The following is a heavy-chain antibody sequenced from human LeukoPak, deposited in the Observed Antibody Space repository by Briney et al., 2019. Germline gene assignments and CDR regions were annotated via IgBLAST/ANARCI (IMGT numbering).Heavy chain of an antibody. CDR1: DDAITGSSYY. CDR2: MYYSGST. CDR3: ARQYYDNTGYYYFDY. Sequence: PSETLSLTCSVSDDAITGSSYYWGWIRQPPGKGLEWIGSMYYSGSTYSNPSLKSRVTMSADTSKNQFSLKLSSVSAADTAVYYCARQYYDNTGYYYFDYWGQGTLVTVSS. D-gene: IGHD3-22*01. J-gene: IGHJ4*02. V-gene: IGHV4-39*01.